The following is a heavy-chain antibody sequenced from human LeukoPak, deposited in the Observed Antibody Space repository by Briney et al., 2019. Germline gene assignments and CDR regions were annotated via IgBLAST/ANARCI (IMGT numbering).Heavy chain of an antibody. CDR1: GGSISSYY. D-gene: IGHD3-9*01. Sequence: PSETLSLTCTVSGGSISSYYWSWIRQPPGKGLEWIGYIYYSGSTNYNPSLKSRVTMPVDTSKNQFSLKLSSVTAADTAVYYCARHPRVLRYFDWSTDAFDIWGQGTMVTVSS. CDR3: ARHPRVLRYFDWSTDAFDI. V-gene: IGHV4-59*08. J-gene: IGHJ3*02. CDR2: IYYSGST.